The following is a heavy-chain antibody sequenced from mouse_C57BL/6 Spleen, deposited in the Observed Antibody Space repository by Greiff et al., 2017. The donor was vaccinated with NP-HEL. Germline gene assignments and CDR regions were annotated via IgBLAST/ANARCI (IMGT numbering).Heavy chain of an antibody. CDR2: INPNNGGT. CDR3: ARCDYYGSSPLCAY. CDR1: GYTFTDYY. D-gene: IGHD1-1*01. V-gene: IGHV1-26*01. J-gene: IGHJ3*01. Sequence: VQLQHPGPELVKPGASVKISCKASGYTFTDYYMNWVKQSHGKSLEWIGDINPNNGGTSYNQKFKGKATLTVDKSSSTAYMELRSLTSEDSAVYYCARCDYYGSSPLCAYWGQGTLVTVSA.